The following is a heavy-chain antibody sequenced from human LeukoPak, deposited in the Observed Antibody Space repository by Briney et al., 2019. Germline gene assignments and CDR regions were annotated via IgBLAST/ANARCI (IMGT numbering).Heavy chain of an antibody. J-gene: IGHJ4*02. CDR1: GGSFSGYY. Sequence: PSETLSLTCAVYGGSFSGYYWSWIRQPPGKGLEWIGEINHSGSTNYNPSLKSRVTISVDTSKNQFSLKLSSVTAADTAVYYCAGGPIGGIAGYWGQGTLVTVSS. CDR2: INHSGST. D-gene: IGHD6-13*01. CDR3: AGGPIGGIAGY. V-gene: IGHV4-34*01.